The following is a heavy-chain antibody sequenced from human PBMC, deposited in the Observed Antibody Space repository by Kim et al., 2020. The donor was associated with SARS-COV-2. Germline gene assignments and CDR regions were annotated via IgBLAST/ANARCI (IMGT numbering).Heavy chain of an antibody. CDR2: IWYDGSNK. CDR1: GFTFSSYG. Sequence: GGSLRLSCAASGFTFSSYGMHWVRQAPGKGLEWVAVIWYDGSNKYYADSVKGRFTISRDNSKNTLYLQMNSLRAEDTAVYYCARGGTKVLLWFGVDYWGQGTLVTVSS. J-gene: IGHJ4*02. V-gene: IGHV3-33*01. CDR3: ARGGTKVLLWFGVDY. D-gene: IGHD3-10*01.